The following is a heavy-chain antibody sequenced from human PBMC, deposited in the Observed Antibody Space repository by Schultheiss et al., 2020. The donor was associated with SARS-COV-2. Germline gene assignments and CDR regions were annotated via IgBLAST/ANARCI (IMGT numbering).Heavy chain of an antibody. CDR3: ARTEVLDYSSSWYGWFDP. Sequence: SVKVSCKASGGTFSSYAISWVRQAPGQGLEWMGGIIPIFGTANYAQKFQGRVTITADESTSTAYMELSSLRSEDTAVYFCARTEVLDYSSSWYGWFDPWGQGTLVTVSS. D-gene: IGHD6-13*01. J-gene: IGHJ5*02. V-gene: IGHV1-69*13. CDR2: IIPIFGTA. CDR1: GGTFSSYA.